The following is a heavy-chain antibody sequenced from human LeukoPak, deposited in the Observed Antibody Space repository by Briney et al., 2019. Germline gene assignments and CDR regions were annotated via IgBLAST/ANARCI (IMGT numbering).Heavy chain of an antibody. D-gene: IGHD3-10*01. CDR3: ARMTYYYGSGSLEY. CDR1: GGSISSYY. CDR2: IYYSGST. J-gene: IGHJ4*02. Sequence: SETLSLTCTVSGGSISSYYWGWIRQPPGKGLEWIGYIYYSGSTNYNPSLKSRVTISVDTSKNQFSLKLSSVTAAHTAVYYCARMTYYYGSGSLEYWGQGTLVTVSS. V-gene: IGHV4-59*01.